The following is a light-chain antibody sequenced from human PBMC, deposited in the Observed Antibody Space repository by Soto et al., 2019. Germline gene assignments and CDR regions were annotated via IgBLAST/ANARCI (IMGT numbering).Light chain of an antibody. Sequence: QSALTQPACVSGSPGQSITFSCTGTSSDVGGSNFVSWYQQHPGKAPKLMIYDVNNRPSGVSNRFSGSKSGNTASLTISGLQAEDEAYYYCSSYTSSHTYVFGTGTKLTVL. CDR3: SSYTSSHTYV. CDR1: SSDVGGSNF. J-gene: IGLJ1*01. CDR2: DVN. V-gene: IGLV2-14*01.